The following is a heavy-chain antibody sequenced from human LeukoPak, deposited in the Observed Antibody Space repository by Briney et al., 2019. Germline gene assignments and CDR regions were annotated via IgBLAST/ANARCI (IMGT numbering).Heavy chain of an antibody. Sequence: ASVKVSCKASGYTFTGYYVHWVRQAPGQGLEWMGRINPNSGGTNYAQKFQGRVTMTRDTSISTAYMELSRLRSDDTAVYYCARDGGSSGNPRDWGQGTLVTVSS. J-gene: IGHJ4*02. CDR3: ARDGGSSGNPRD. V-gene: IGHV1-2*06. D-gene: IGHD6-19*01. CDR1: GYTFTGYY. CDR2: INPNSGGT.